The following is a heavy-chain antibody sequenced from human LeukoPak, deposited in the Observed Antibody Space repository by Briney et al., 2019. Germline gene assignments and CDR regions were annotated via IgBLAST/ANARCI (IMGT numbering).Heavy chain of an antibody. V-gene: IGHV3-7*05. Sequence: PGGSLRLSCEASGFTFSNYWMTWVRQAPGKGLEWVANIKEDGSETYYMDSVKGRFTISRDNAQNSLYLQMDSLRAEDTAIYYCARYLYDRSSFDFRGQGTLVTVSS. J-gene: IGHJ5*01. CDR2: IKEDGSET. CDR3: ARYLYDRSSFDF. D-gene: IGHD3-22*01. CDR1: GFTFSNYW.